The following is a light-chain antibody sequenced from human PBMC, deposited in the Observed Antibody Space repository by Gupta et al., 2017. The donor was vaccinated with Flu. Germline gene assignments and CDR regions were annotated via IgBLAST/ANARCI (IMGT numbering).Light chain of an antibody. Sequence: IVLPQSPGTLSLLSGARATLPSRPSQSVTSNYLAWYQQKPGQAHRLLIFGASSRATGIPDRFGGSGSAKDFTLTISRLEPEYFVVYYCQHYGISPYTFGQGTKLEIK. CDR3: QHYGISPYT. J-gene: IGKJ2*01. CDR1: QSVTSNY. V-gene: IGKV3-20*01. CDR2: GAS.